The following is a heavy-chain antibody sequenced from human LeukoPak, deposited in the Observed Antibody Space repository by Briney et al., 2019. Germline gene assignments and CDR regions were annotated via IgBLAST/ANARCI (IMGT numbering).Heavy chain of an antibody. V-gene: IGHV1-69*04. J-gene: IGHJ6*02. CDR3: ARAPATVTTLPLGYYYYYGMDV. CDR2: IIPILGIA. CDR1: GGTFSSYA. Sequence: ASVKVSCKASGGTFSSYAISWVRQAPGQGLEWMGRIIPILGIANYAQKFQGRVTITADKSTSTAYMELSSLRSEDTAVYYCARAPATVTTLPLGYYYYYGMDVWGQGTTVTVSS. D-gene: IGHD4-17*01.